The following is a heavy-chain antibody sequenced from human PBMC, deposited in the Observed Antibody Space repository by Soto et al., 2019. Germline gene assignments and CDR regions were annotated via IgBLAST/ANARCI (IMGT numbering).Heavy chain of an antibody. V-gene: IGHV4-30-2*01. D-gene: IGHD3-3*01. CDR1: GGSISSGNFS. J-gene: IGHJ2*01. Sequence: SETLSLTCTVSGGSISSGNFSWSWIRQPPGKGLEWIAYIFHTGSTFYNSSLKSRVTISVDRSKNQFSLKLRSVSETDTAVYYCARIKVGDLFRFNWFFDLWGRGSLVTLSS. CDR3: ARIKVGDLFRFNWFFDL. CDR2: IFHTGST.